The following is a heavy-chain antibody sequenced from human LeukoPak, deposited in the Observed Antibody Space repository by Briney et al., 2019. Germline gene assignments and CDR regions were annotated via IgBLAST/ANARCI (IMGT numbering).Heavy chain of an antibody. CDR2: ITGSGGNT. Sequence: GGSLRLSCTVSGFTFSDYAMSWVRQAPGKGLEWVSAITGSGGNTYYADSVKGRFTITKDNSKNTVYLQMSSLRAEDAAVYYCAKRGHYEASALRAPFDYWGQGTPVTVSS. V-gene: IGHV3-23*01. CDR3: AKRGHYEASALRAPFDY. D-gene: IGHD3-22*01. J-gene: IGHJ4*02. CDR1: GFTFSDYA.